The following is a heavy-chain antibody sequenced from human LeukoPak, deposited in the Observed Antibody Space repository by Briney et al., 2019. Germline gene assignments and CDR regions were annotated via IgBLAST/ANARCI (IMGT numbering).Heavy chain of an antibody. J-gene: IGHJ4*02. V-gene: IGHV4-39*01. CDR1: GGSISSDY. CDR3: ARLRLRLGEPTDFDY. Sequence: SETLSLTCTVSGGSISSDYCGLIRQPPGQGRGWSGGMYYSVSTSYNPSLKSRVTISIDTSKNQFSLKLSSVTAADTAVYYCARLRLRLGEPTDFDYWGQGTLVTVSS. D-gene: IGHD3-16*01. CDR2: MYYSVST.